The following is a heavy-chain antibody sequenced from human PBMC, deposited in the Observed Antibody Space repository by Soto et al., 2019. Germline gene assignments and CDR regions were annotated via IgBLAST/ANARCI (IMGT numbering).Heavy chain of an antibody. D-gene: IGHD6-19*01. Sequence: SETLSLTSVAYDLSFSGYYSNWIPQPPGRGSEWMGEIHQSVSTNYNPSLKRRVTISVETSKNQFSLKLSSVTAADTAVYYCARGRRGSSGWHGRGLYGMEVRGQGTTVP. CDR2: IHQSVST. V-gene: IGHV4-34*01. J-gene: IGHJ6*02. CDR1: DLSFSGYY. CDR3: ARGRRGSSGWHGRGLYGMEV.